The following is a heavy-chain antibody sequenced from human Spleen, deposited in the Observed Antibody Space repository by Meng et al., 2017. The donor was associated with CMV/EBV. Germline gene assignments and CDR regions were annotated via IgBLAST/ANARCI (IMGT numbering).Heavy chain of an antibody. V-gene: IGHV1-8*01. D-gene: IGHD3-3*01. CDR3: ARGKSDFWSDSIRFAP. CDR1: GYTFINHD. J-gene: IGHJ5*02. Sequence: SGYTFINHDIHWVRQATGQGLEWMGWMNPNSGNTGYAQKFQGRVTMTRNTSIRTAYMELSSLRSEDTAVYYCARGKSDFWSDSIRFAPWGQGALVTVSS. CDR2: MNPNSGNT.